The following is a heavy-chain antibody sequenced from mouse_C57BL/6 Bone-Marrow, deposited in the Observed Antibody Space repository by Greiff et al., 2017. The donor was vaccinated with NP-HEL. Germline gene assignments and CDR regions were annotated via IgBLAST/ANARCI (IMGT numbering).Heavy chain of an antibody. V-gene: IGHV1-58*01. CDR1: GYTFTSYG. CDR2: IYIGNGYT. D-gene: IGHD1-1*01. CDR3: ATLYDYGSSHYFDY. J-gene: IGHJ2*01. Sequence: EVKLQESGAELVRPGSSVKLSCKTSGYTFTSYGINWVKQRPGQGLEWIGYIYIGNGYTEYNEKFKGKATLTSDTSSSTAYMQLSSLTSEDSAIYFCATLYDYGSSHYFDYWGQGATLTVSS.